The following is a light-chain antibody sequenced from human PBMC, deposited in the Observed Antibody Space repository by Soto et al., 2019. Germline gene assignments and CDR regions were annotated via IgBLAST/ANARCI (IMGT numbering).Light chain of an antibody. J-gene: IGKJ5*01. CDR1: QSISSSY. CDR3: QQDYNLPIT. V-gene: IGKV3D-7*01. CDR2: GAS. Sequence: EVVLTQSPATLSLSPGEGATLSCRVSQSISSSYLSWYQQRPGQAPRLLIYGASTRATGIPARFSGSGRGSGTDFTRTISSLQPEDFAVYYCQQDYNLPITFGQGTRLEIK.